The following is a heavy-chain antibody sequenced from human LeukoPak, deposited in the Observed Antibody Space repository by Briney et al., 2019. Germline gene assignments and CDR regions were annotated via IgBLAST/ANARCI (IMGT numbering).Heavy chain of an antibody. CDR3: AKSMTTEYFQH. CDR1: GGSIGSSSYY. D-gene: IGHD4-11*01. Sequence: PSETLSLTCTVSGGSIGSSSYYWGWIRQPPGKGLEWIGSIYYSGSTYYNPSVKSRVTIFVDTSKNQFSLKLSSVTAADTAVYYCAKSMTTEYFQHWGQGTLVTVSS. CDR2: IYYSGST. V-gene: IGHV4-39*07. J-gene: IGHJ1*01.